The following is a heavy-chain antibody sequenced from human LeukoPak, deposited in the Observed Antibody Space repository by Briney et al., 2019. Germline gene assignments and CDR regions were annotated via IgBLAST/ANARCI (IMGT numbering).Heavy chain of an antibody. Sequence: SETLSLTCTVSGGSISSYYWSWIRQPPGKGLEWIGYIYDSGSTKYNPSLKIRVTISVDRSKNQFSLKLSSVTAADTAVYFCARGPYSYDSSGGFDIWGQGTMVTVSS. V-gene: IGHV4-59*08. CDR1: GGSISSYY. D-gene: IGHD3-22*01. CDR2: IYDSGST. J-gene: IGHJ3*02. CDR3: ARGPYSYDSSGGFDI.